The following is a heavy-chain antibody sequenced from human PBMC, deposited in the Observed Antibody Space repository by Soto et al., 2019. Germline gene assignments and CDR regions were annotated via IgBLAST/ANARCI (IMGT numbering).Heavy chain of an antibody. D-gene: IGHD2-15*01. V-gene: IGHV1-2*04. CDR2: INPNSGGT. J-gene: IGHJ6*02. CDR3: ARGMGVGYCSGGSCYSGGMDV. CDR1: GYTFTGYY. Sequence: ASVKVSCKASGYTFTGYYMHWVRQAPGQGLEWMGWINPNSGGTNCAQKFQGWVTMTRDTSISTAYMELSRLRSDDTAVYYCARGMGVGYCSGGSCYSGGMDVWGQGTTVTVSS.